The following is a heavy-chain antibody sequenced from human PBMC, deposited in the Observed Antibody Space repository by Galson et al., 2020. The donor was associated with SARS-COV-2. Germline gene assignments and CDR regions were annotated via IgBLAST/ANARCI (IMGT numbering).Heavy chain of an antibody. CDR3: ASRPYYGSGSYSFDY. Sequence: SETLSLTCAVSGGPISTGGYSWTWIRQPPGKGLEWIGYIYHSGSTYYNPSLNSRVTISLDRSKNQFSLKLTSVTAADTAVYYCASRPYYGSGSYSFDYWGQGILVTVSS. CDR2: IYHSGST. V-gene: IGHV4-30-2*01. J-gene: IGHJ4*02. CDR1: GGPISTGGYS. D-gene: IGHD3-10*01.